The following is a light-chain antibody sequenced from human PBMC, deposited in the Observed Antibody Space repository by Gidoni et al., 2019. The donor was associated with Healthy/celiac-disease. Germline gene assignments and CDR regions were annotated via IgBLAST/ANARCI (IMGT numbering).Light chain of an antibody. V-gene: IGKV3-20*01. CDR1: QSVSSSY. J-gene: IGKJ3*01. CDR3: QQYGSSPGFT. Sequence: EIVLTQSPGTLSLSPGERATLSCRSSQSVSSSYLAWYQQKPGQAPRLLIFGASRRATGIPDRFSGSGSGTDFTLTISILEPEDFAVYYCQQYGSSPGFTFGPGTKVDIK. CDR2: GAS.